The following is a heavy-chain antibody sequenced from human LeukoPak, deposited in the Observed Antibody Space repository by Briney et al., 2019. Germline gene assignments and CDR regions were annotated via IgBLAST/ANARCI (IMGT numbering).Heavy chain of an antibody. CDR2: ISGSGYNT. Sequence: SGGSLRLSCAVSGFTFSCYAISWVRQAPGTGLQWVSAISGSGYNTYYADSVKGRFTISRDNSKSTLYLQMDSLRAEDTAVYYCARDAYCTSASCRRDFDSWGQGTLVTVSS. CDR3: ARDAYCTSASCRRDFDS. CDR1: GFTFSCYA. V-gene: IGHV3-23*01. J-gene: IGHJ4*02. D-gene: IGHD2-2*01.